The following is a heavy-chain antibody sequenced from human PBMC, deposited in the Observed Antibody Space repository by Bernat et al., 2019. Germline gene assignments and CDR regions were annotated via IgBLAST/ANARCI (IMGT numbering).Heavy chain of an antibody. CDR1: GFTFSSYA. V-gene: IGHV3-30-3*01. CDR2: ISYDGSNK. D-gene: IGHD3-3*01. J-gene: IGHJ6*02. Sequence: QVQLVESGGGVVQPGRSLRLSCAASGFTFSSYAMHWVRQAPGKGLEWVAVISYDGSNKYYADSVKGRFTISRDNSKNTLYLQMNSLRAEDTAVYYCARAQYYDFWSGYLSPFPPYYYYYGMDVWGQGTTVTVSS. CDR3: ARAQYYDFWSGYLSPFPPYYYYYGMDV.